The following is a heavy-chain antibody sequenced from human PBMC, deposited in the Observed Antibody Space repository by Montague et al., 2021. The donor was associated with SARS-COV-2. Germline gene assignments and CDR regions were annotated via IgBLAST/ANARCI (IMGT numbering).Heavy chain of an antibody. Sequence: SETLSLTCTVSGGAISSSSYYWGWIRQPPGKGLEWIGSIYYSGXTXYXXXXKXRVTISVDTSKNQFSLKLSSVTAADTAVYYCASDTRITMLVVVNRYGMDVWGQGTTVTVSS. CDR1: GGAISSSSYY. V-gene: IGHV4-39*07. CDR3: ASDTRITMLVVVNRYGMDV. J-gene: IGHJ6*02. CDR2: IYYSGXT. D-gene: IGHD3-22*01.